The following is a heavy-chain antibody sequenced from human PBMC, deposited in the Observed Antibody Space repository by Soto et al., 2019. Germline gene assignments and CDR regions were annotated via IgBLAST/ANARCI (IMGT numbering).Heavy chain of an antibody. CDR2: IYYSGST. CDR1: GGSISSSSYY. D-gene: IGHD6-13*01. Sequence: SETLSLTCTVSGGSISSSSYYWGWIRQPPGKGLEWIGSIYYSGSTYYNPSLKSRVTISVDTSKNQFSLKLSSVTAADTAVYYCARHRINPFAAGTDFDYWGQGTLVTVSS. J-gene: IGHJ4*02. CDR3: ARHRINPFAAGTDFDY. V-gene: IGHV4-39*01.